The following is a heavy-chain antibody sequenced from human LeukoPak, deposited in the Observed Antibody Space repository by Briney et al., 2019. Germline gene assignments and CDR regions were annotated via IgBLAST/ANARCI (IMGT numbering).Heavy chain of an antibody. V-gene: IGHV4-59*01. CDR1: GGSISSYY. CDR3: ARVSSARDIGTYYFDY. D-gene: IGHD5-12*01. CDR2: IYYTGST. Sequence: PSETLSLTCTVSGGSISSYYWSWIRRPPGKGLDWIGYIYYTGSTNYNPSLKSRVTISVDTSKNQFSLKLSSVTAADTAVYYCARVSSARDIGTYYFDYWGQGTLVTASS. J-gene: IGHJ4*02.